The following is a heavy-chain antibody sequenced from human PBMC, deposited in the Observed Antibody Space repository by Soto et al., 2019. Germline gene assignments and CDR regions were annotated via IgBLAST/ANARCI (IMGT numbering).Heavy chain of an antibody. J-gene: IGHJ4*02. CDR3: ARDTPPSSGWYYFDS. V-gene: IGHV6-1*01. CDR2: TYYRSKWYN. Sequence: SQTLSLTCAISGDSVASNSAAWSWIRQSPSRGLEWLGRTYYRSKWYNDYAVSVESRISINPDTSKNQFSLQLNSVTPEDTAVYYCARDTPPSSGWYYFDSWGQGTLVTVSS. CDR1: GDSVASNSAA. D-gene: IGHD6-19*01.